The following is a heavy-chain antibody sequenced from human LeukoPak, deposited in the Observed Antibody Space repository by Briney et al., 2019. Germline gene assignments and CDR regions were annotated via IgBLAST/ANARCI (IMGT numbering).Heavy chain of an antibody. J-gene: IGHJ6*02. D-gene: IGHD2-2*01. Sequence: SETLSLTCTVSGVSISSYYWSWLRQPPGKGLEGIGYIYYSGSTNYNPSLRSRATISVDTSKSQFSLKLSSVTAADTAVYYCARVVVPAAMGGMDVWGQGTTVTVSS. V-gene: IGHV4-59*01. CDR2: IYYSGST. CDR3: ARVVVPAAMGGMDV. CDR1: GVSISSYY.